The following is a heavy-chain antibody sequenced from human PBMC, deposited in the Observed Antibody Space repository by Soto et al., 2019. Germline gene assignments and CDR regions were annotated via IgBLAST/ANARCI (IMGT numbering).Heavy chain of an antibody. D-gene: IGHD3-10*01. CDR1: GGSFSGYQ. V-gene: IGHV4-34*01. CDR3: ARGLILWFGELSRRGGYYYYMDV. J-gene: IGHJ6*03. CDR2: INDSGDI. Sequence: QVQLQQWCAGLLKPSETLSLTCAVYGGSFSGYQWTWIRQTPGKRLEWIGEINDSGDINYNPSLKSRVTILVDTPKKQISLKLSSVTAADTAVYYCARGLILWFGELSRRGGYYYYMDVWGKGTTVTVSS.